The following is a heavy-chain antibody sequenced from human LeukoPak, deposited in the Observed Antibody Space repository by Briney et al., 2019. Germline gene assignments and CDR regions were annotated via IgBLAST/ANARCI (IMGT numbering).Heavy chain of an antibody. CDR1: KFNFA. J-gene: IGHJ4*02. D-gene: IGHD6-6*01. V-gene: IGHV3-23*01. Sequence: GGSLRLSCAASKFNFAMSWVRQTADKRLEWVSAISGSGDATFYTDSVKGRFTISRDNSKNTLYLQMNNLRVEDTAVYYCAKGHFASSSFFDYWGQETLVTVSS. CDR2: ISGSGDAT. CDR3: AKGHFASSSFFDY.